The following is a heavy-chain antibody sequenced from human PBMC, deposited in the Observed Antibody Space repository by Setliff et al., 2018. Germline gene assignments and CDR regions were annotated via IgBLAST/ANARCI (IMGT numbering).Heavy chain of an antibody. CDR3: ARSDDNFQYPDY. CDR2: INHSGST. V-gene: IGHV4-34*01. Sequence: SETLSLTCAVYGGSFSDYYWSWIRQPPGKGLEWLGEINHSGSTNCNPSLKSRVTISVDTSKNQFSLQLTSVTAADTAIYYCARSDDNFQYPDYWGQGTLVTVSS. D-gene: IGHD1-1*01. J-gene: IGHJ4*01. CDR1: GGSFSDYY.